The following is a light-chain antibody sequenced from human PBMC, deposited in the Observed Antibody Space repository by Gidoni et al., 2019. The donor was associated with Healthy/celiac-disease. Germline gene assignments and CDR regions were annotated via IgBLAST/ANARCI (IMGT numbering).Light chain of an antibody. CDR1: QSVSSY. J-gene: IGKJ1*01. CDR2: DAS. V-gene: IGKV3-11*01. Sequence: EIVLTQSPATLSLSPGERATLSCRASQSVSSYLAWYQQKPGQAPRLLIYDASTRDTGIPARFSGSGSGTDFTLTISSLEPEDFAVYYCQQRSNRPPWTFGQGTKVEIK. CDR3: QQRSNRPPWT.